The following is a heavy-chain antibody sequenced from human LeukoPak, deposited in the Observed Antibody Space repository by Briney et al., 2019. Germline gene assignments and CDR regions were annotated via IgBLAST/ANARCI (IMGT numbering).Heavy chain of an antibody. J-gene: IGHJ3*02. D-gene: IGHD3-3*02. CDR3: VRDHLWAFDI. CDR2: IATSSTI. CDR1: GFTFSSYT. V-gene: IGHV3-48*02. Sequence: GGPLRLSCAASGFTFSSYTMNWVRQAPGKGLEWISFIATSSTISYADSVKGRFTISRDNAKNSLYLQMTSLRDEDTALYYCVRDHLWAFDIWGQGTVVTVSS.